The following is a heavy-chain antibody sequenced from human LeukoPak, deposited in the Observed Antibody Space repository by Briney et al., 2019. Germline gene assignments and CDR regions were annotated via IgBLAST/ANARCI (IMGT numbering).Heavy chain of an antibody. Sequence: PSETLSLTCTVSGGSISSYYWSWIRQPPGKGLEWIGYIYYSGSTNYNPSLKSRVTISVDTSKNQFSLKLSSVTAADTAVYYCARHGDFSYYYDSRGAFDIWGQGTMVTVSS. D-gene: IGHD3-22*01. CDR3: ARHGDFSYYYDSRGAFDI. CDR2: IYYSGST. V-gene: IGHV4-59*08. CDR1: GGSISSYY. J-gene: IGHJ3*02.